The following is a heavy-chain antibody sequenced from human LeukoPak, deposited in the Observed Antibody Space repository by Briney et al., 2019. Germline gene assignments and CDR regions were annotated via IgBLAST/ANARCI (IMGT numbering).Heavy chain of an antibody. J-gene: IGHJ3*02. V-gene: IGHV4-59*11. D-gene: IGHD4-17*01. Sequence: SETLSLTCAVSDDSFSSHYWTWIRQPPGKGLEWIGYISYIGSTNYNPSLKSRVTISIDTSKNQFYLKLSSVTDADTAVYYCARDLVTVTKGFDIWGQGTMVSVSS. CDR3: ARDLVTVTKGFDI. CDR2: ISYIGST. CDR1: DDSFSSHY.